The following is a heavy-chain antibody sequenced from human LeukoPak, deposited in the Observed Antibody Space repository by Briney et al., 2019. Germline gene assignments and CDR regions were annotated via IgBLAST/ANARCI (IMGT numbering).Heavy chain of an antibody. CDR1: GFTFTNYG. CDR2: IHHDVSTK. CDR3: AKDQCSTTTCDGSPGY. J-gene: IGHJ4*02. V-gene: IGHV3-30*02. D-gene: IGHD2-2*01. Sequence: PGRSLRLSCVALGFTFTNYGMHSVRQAPGKGLEWVAFIHHDVSTKFYAESVKGRFTISKDNSKNTLYLQMNSLGAEDTAVYYCAKDQCSTTTCDGSPGYWGQGTLVTVSS.